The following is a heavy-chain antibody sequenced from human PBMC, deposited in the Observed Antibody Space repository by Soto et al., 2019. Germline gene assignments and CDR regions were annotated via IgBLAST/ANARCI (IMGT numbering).Heavy chain of an antibody. D-gene: IGHD3-9*01. Sequence: SETLSLTCTVSGGSISSYYWSWIRQPPGKGLEWIGYIYYSGSTNYNPSLKSRVTISVDTSKNQFSLKLSSVTAADTAVYYCARSRADGRYAFDYWGQGTLVTVSS. CDR3: ARSRADGRYAFDY. CDR1: GGSISSYY. V-gene: IGHV4-59*01. J-gene: IGHJ4*02. CDR2: IYYSGST.